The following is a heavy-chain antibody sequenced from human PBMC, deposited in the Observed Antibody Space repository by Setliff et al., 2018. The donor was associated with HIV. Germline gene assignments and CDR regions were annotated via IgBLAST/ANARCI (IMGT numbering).Heavy chain of an antibody. CDR1: GFTFSSYA. Sequence: GGSLRLSCASSGFTFSSYAMTWVRQAPGKGLECVAVISGSGGDTYYADSVKGRFGISREKSKSTLYLQMNSLRAEDTAVYYCAKKTAAYTSGSWLHYWGQGTLVTVSS. CDR2: ISGSGGDT. J-gene: IGHJ4*02. D-gene: IGHD3-10*01. V-gene: IGHV3-23*01. CDR3: AKKTAAYTSGSWLHY.